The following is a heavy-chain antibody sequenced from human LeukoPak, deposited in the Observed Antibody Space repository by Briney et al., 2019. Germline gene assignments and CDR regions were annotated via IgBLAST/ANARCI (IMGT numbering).Heavy chain of an antibody. CDR3: ARGIYGGNEGFGY. D-gene: IGHD4-23*01. V-gene: IGHV3-7*01. CDR2: IKQGGSEK. Sequence: GGSLRLSCAASGFTFSSYWMSWVRQAPGKGLEWVANIKQGGSEKYYVSSVKGRFTISRDNAKHSPYLQRIRMRVDAAAWYYGARGIYGGNEGFGYWGQGTLVTVSS. J-gene: IGHJ4*02. CDR1: GFTFSSYW.